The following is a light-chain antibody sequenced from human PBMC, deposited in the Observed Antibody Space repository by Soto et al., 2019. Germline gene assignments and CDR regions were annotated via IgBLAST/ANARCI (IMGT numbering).Light chain of an antibody. CDR3: QQAYITPYT. CDR2: AAS. V-gene: IGKV1-39*01. J-gene: IGKJ2*01. CDR1: QGISTY. Sequence: DIQVTQSPVSLSASVGDRVTITCRTSQGISTYLNWYQQKAGDDPRLLISAASDLQKGVPSRFSGSGSGADFTLTISSLRPEDFATYYCQQAYITPYTFGQGAKLEI.